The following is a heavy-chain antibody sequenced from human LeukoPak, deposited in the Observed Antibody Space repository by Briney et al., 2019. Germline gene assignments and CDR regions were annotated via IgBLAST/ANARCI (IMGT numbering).Heavy chain of an antibody. V-gene: IGHV4-38-2*02. D-gene: IGHD6-13*01. CDR2: IYHSGST. CDR1: GYSISSGYY. J-gene: IGHJ3*01. CDR3: ARISSSNWYNERGAFDV. Sequence: SETLSLTCTVSGYSISSGYYWGWIRQPPGKGLEWIGSIYHSGSTYYNPSLESRVTISVDTSKNQFSLKLRSVTAADTAVYYCARISSSNWYNERGAFDVWGQGTMVTVSS.